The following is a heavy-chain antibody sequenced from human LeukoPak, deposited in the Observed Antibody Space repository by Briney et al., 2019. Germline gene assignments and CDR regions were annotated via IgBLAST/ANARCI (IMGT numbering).Heavy chain of an antibody. D-gene: IGHD2-2*01. Sequence: SGTLSLTCAVYGGPFSGYYWSWIRQPPGKGLEWIGEINHSGSTNYNPSLKSRVTISVDTSKNQFSLKLSSVTAADTAVYYCARGLVVVPAATEGWFDPWGQGTLVTVSS. CDR1: GGPFSGYY. J-gene: IGHJ5*02. CDR3: ARGLVVVPAATEGWFDP. CDR2: INHSGST. V-gene: IGHV4-34*01.